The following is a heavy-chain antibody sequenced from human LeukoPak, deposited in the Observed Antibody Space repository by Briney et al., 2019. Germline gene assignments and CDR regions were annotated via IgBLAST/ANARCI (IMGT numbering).Heavy chain of an antibody. CDR2: IQYDGSIE. J-gene: IGHJ4*02. CDR1: GFTFSSYG. Sequence: GGSLRLSCTASGFTFSSYGMHWVRQAPGRGLEWVAAIQYDGSIEYYADSVKGRFTISRDQSKNTLFLQVNSLRAEDTAVYYCARDYYDFWSGYIDYWGQGTLVTVSS. D-gene: IGHD3-3*01. V-gene: IGHV3-33*01. CDR3: ARDYYDFWSGYIDY.